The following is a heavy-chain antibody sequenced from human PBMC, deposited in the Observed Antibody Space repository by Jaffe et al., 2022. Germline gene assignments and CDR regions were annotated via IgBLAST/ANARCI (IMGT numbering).Heavy chain of an antibody. D-gene: IGHD4-17*01. CDR3: AREATTVVTPGFDY. Sequence: QVQLVQSGAEVKKPGSSVKVSCKASGGTFSSYTISWVRQAPGQGLEWMGRIIPILGIANYAQKFQGRVTITADKSTSTAYMELSSLRSEDTAVYYCAREATTVVTPGFDYWGQGTLVTVSS. V-gene: IGHV1-69*08. CDR1: GGTFSSYT. CDR2: IIPILGIA. J-gene: IGHJ4*02.